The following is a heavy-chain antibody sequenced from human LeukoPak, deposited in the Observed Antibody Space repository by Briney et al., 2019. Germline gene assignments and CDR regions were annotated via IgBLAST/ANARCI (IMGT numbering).Heavy chain of an antibody. V-gene: IGHV4-34*01. CDR2: INHSGST. D-gene: IGHD2-2*01. Sequence: GSLRLSCAASGFTFSDYYMSWIRQPPGKGLEWIGEINHSGSTNYNPSLKSRVTISVDTSKNQFSLKLSSVTAADTAVYYCARGSYLYDYWGQGTLVTVSS. CDR3: ARGSYLYDY. J-gene: IGHJ4*02. CDR1: GFTFSDYY.